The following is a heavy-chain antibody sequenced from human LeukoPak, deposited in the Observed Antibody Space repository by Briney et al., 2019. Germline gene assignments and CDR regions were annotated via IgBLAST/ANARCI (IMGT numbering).Heavy chain of an antibody. V-gene: IGHV4-59*10. CDR1: GGSFSGYY. CDR2: ISISGST. Sequence: SETLSLTCAVYGGSFSGYYWSWIRQPAGKGLEWIGRISISGSTNYNPSLKSRVTMSVDTSKNQFSLRLSSVTAADTAVYYCARGIHDYGDYPPWFDPWGQGTLVSVSS. CDR3: ARGIHDYGDYPPWFDP. J-gene: IGHJ5*02. D-gene: IGHD4-17*01.